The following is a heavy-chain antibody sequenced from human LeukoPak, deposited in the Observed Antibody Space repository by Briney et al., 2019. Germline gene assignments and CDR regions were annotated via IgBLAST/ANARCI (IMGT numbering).Heavy chain of an antibody. CDR2: IRYDGSNK. CDR1: GFTFSSYG. V-gene: IGHV3-30*02. CDR3: AKVPIAVAGIIDF. Sequence: VGSLRLSCAASGFTFSSYGMHWVRQAPGKGLEWVAFIRYDGSNKYYADSVKGRFTISRDNSKNTLYLQMHSLRAEDTAVYYCAKVPIAVAGIIDFWGQGTLVTVSS. J-gene: IGHJ4*02. D-gene: IGHD6-19*01.